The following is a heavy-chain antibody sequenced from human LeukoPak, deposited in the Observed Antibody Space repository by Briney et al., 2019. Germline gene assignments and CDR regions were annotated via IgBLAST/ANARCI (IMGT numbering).Heavy chain of an antibody. V-gene: IGHV1-69*05. CDR3: ARDRYNGDYDFWSPFDY. D-gene: IGHD3-3*01. J-gene: IGHJ4*02. Sequence: ASVKVSCKASGGTFSSYAISWVRQAPGQGLEWMGRIIPIFGTANYAQKFQGRVTITTDESTSTAYMELSSLRSEDTAVYYCARDRYNGDYDFWSPFDYWGQGTLVTVSS. CDR1: GGTFSSYA. CDR2: IIPIFGTA.